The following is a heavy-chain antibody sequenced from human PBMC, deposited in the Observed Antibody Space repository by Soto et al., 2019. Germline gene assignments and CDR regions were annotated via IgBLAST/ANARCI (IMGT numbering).Heavy chain of an antibody. CDR1: GDSLSSGGHY. CDR2: IYDSVNT. Sequence: SETLSLTCTVSGDSLSSGGHYWSWIRQHPGKGLEWIGHIYDSVNTYYSPSLRSRVTISADMSKNQFSLNLRSVTAADTAVYYCARVDNRGYFAILTDSWGQGTLVTVFS. D-gene: IGHD3-9*01. J-gene: IGHJ4*02. CDR3: ARVDNRGYFAILTDS. V-gene: IGHV4-31*03.